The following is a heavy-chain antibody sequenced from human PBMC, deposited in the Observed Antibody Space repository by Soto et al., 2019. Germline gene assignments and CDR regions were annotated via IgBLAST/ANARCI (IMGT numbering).Heavy chain of an antibody. D-gene: IGHD2-2*01. V-gene: IGHV4-34*01. Sequence: QVQLQQWGAGLLRPSETLSLTCAVSSGSFTGHFWSWIRQPPGKGLEWIGEINPTRGTNYNPSLKTRLAVSIEPSPNQFSLPLTSVTAADKAVYYCSIGSLGCSYGAFDVWGQGTMVTVSS. J-gene: IGHJ3*01. CDR2: INPTRGT. CDR1: SGSFTGHF. CDR3: SIGSLGCSYGAFDV.